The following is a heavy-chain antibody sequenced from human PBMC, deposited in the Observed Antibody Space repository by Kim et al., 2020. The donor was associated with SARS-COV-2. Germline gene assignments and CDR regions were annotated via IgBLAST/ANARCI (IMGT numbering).Heavy chain of an antibody. CDR2: INPNSGGT. CDR3: ARASIAARRGYYYGMDV. V-gene: IGHV1-2*06. J-gene: IGHJ6*02. CDR1: GYTFTGYY. D-gene: IGHD6-6*01. Sequence: ASVKVSCKASGYTFTGYYMHWVRQAPGQGLEWMGRINPNSGGTNYAQKFQGRVTITRDTSISTAYMELSRLRSDDTAVYYCARASIAARRGYYYGMDVWGQGTTVTVSS.